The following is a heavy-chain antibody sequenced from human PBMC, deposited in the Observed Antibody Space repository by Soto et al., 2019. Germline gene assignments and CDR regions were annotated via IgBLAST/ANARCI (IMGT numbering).Heavy chain of an antibody. CDR3: ARDTGHCSSTSCYYFPYFDI. D-gene: IGHD2-2*01. Sequence: SVKVSCKASGGTFSSYAIRWVRQAPGQGLEWMGGIIPIFGTANYAQKFQGRVTITADESTSTAYMELSSLRSEDTAVYYCARDTGHCSSTSCYYFPYFDIWGQGTMVTVSS. CDR2: IIPIFGTA. V-gene: IGHV1-69*13. CDR1: GGTFSSYA. J-gene: IGHJ3*02.